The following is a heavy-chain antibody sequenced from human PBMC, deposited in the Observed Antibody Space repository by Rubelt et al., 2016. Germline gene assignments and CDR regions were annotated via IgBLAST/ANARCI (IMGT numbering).Heavy chain of an antibody. V-gene: IGHV1-18*01. Sequence: QVQLVQSGAEVKKPGASVKVSCKASGYTFTSYGISWVRQAPGQGLEWMGWISAYNGNTNYAQKLQGRVTMTTDTSTSTAYMELRSLRSDVTAVYYCARDIHGGFNTAVAAPGDWFDPWGQGTLVTVSS. CDR1: GYTFTSYG. CDR2: ISAYNGNT. D-gene: IGHD6-19*01. J-gene: IGHJ5*02. CDR3: ARDIHGGFNTAVAAPGDWFDP.